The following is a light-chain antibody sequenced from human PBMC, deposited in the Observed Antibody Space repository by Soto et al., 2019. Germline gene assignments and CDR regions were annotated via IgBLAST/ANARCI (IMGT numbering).Light chain of an antibody. CDR3: QHTYTTPRT. CDR1: QSISYY. CDR2: AAS. J-gene: IGKJ1*01. V-gene: IGKV1-39*01. Sequence: DIQMTQSPSSLSASVGDRVTITCRAGQSISYYLNWYQHKPGKAPELLIYAASRLQSGVPSRFSGSGSGTDFSLTIDSLQPEDFATYYCQHTYTTPRTFGQGTKVDIK.